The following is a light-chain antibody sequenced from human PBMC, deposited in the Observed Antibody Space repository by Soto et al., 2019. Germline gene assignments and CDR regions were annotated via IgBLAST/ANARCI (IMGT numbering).Light chain of an antibody. J-gene: IGLJ1*01. Sequence: QSVLPQPPSVYGAPGQRVTLSCTGSSSNIGAGYDVHWYHGRPGRAPRLLIVXXXXXXSGXXXRXXGXXAGXSSSLAITGLQAEDGGDYYCQSYDSTLSARYVFGTGTKVTVL. CDR1: SSNIGAGYD. CDR3: QSYDSTLSARYV. CDR2: XXX. V-gene: IGLV1-40*01.